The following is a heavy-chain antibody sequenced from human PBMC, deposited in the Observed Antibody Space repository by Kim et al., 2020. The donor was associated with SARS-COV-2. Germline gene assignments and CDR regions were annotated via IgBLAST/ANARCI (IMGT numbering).Heavy chain of an antibody. CDR3: ARDLGYYYGSGSRGYFDY. J-gene: IGHJ4*02. V-gene: IGHV1-69*13. CDR1: GGTFSSYA. CDR2: IIPIFGTA. Sequence: SVKVSCKASGGTFSSYAISWVRQAPGQGLEWMGGIIPIFGTANYAQKFQGRVTITADESMSTAYMELSSLRSEDTAVYYCARDLGYYYGSGSRGYFDYWGQGTLVTVSS. D-gene: IGHD3-10*01.